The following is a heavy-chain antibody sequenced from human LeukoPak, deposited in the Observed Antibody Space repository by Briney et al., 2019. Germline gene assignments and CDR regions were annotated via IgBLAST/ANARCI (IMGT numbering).Heavy chain of an antibody. CDR3: ARVTGYMTEDYFDY. J-gene: IGHJ4*02. D-gene: IGHD6-13*01. CDR2: IHTSGST. V-gene: IGHV4-4*07. Sequence: SETLSLTCTVSGGSISSYYWSWIRQPAGKGLEWIGRIHTSGSTNYNPSLKSRVTISVDTSKNQFSLRLSSVTAADTAVYYCARVTGYMTEDYFDYWGQGTLITVSS. CDR1: GGSISSYY.